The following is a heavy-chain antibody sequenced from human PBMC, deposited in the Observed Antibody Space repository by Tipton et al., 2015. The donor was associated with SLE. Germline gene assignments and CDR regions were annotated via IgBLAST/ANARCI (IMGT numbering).Heavy chain of an antibody. CDR2: ISWNSGSI. CDR3: AREVVVPAAIRDSYIMAG. Sequence: RSLRLSCAASGFAFEDYAMHWVRQAPGRGLEWVSGISWNSGSIGYADSVKGRFTISRDNAKNTLYLQMNSLRAEDTAVYFCAREVVVPAAIRDSYIMAGWGQGTTVTVSS. CDR1: GFAFEDYA. D-gene: IGHD2-2*01. J-gene: IGHJ6*02. V-gene: IGHV3-9*01.